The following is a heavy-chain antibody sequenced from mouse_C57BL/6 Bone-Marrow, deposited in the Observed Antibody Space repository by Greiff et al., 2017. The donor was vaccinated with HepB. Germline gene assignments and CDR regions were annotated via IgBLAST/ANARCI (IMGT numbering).Heavy chain of an antibody. Sequence: VQLQQSGAELARPGASVKLSCKASGYTFTSYGISWVKQRTGQGLEWIGEIYPRSGNTYYNEKFKGKATLTADKSSSTAYMELRSLTSEDSAVYFCARFPFYYDSPPSFDYWGQGTTLTVSS. CDR1: GYTFTSYG. CDR3: ARFPFYYDSPPSFDY. J-gene: IGHJ2*01. CDR2: IYPRSGNT. V-gene: IGHV1-81*01. D-gene: IGHD1-1*01.